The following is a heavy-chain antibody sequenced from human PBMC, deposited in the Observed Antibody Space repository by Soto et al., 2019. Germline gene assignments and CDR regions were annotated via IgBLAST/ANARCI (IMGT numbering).Heavy chain of an antibody. J-gene: IGHJ4*02. CDR3: ASYGRRDCTNGVCYTLDY. Sequence: ASVKVSCKASGYTFTSYYMHWGRQAPEQGLEWMGIINPSGGSTSYAQKFQGRVTMTRDTSTSTVYMELSSLRSEDTAVYYCASYGRRDCTNGVCYTLDYWGQGTLVTVSS. D-gene: IGHD2-8*01. V-gene: IGHV1-46*03. CDR1: GYTFTSYY. CDR2: INPSGGST.